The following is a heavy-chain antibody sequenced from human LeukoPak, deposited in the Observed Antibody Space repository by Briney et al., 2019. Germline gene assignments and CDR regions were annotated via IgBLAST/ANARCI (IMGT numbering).Heavy chain of an antibody. Sequence: GGSLRLSCAASGFTFSSYAMHWVRQAPGKGLEYVSAISSNGGSTYYANSVKGRFTISRDNSKNTLYLQMGSLRAEDTAVYYCAKTHYYDSSGVPGDYWGQGTLVTVSS. J-gene: IGHJ4*02. CDR2: ISSNGGST. CDR3: AKTHYYDSSGVPGDY. V-gene: IGHV3-64*01. D-gene: IGHD3-22*01. CDR1: GFTFSSYA.